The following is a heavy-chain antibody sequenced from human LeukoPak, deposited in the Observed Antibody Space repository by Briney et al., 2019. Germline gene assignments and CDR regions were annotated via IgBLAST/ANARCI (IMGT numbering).Heavy chain of an antibody. J-gene: IGHJ4*02. D-gene: IGHD3-3*01. CDR1: GYTFTSYD. CDR3: ARGEVYDFWSGYYSTGLVIDY. V-gene: IGHV1-8*01. CDR2: MNPNSGNT. Sequence: ASVKVSCKASGYTFTSYDINWVRQATGQGLEWMGWMNPNSGNTGYAQKFQGRVTMTRNTSISTAYMELGSLRSEDTAVYYCARGEVYDFWSGYYSTGLVIDYWGQGTLVTVSS.